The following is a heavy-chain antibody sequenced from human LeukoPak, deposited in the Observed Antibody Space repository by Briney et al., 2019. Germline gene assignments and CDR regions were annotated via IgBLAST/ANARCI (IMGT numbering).Heavy chain of an antibody. CDR2: IYYSGST. CDR1: GGSISSYY. J-gene: IGHJ4*02. CDR3: ARENYDSSGYTIGFEY. V-gene: IGHV4-59*12. D-gene: IGHD3-22*01. Sequence: PSETPSLTCTVSGGSISSYYWSWIRQPPGKGLEWIGYIYYSGSTNYNPSLKSRVTISVDTSKNQFSLKLSSVTAAGTAVYYCARENYDSSGYTIGFEYWGQGTLVTVSS.